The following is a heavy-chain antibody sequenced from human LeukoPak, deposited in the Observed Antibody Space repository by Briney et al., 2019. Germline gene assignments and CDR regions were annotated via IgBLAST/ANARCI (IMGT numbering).Heavy chain of an antibody. Sequence: SVKVSCKASGGTFSSYAISWVRQAPGQGLEWMGRIIPILGIANYAQKFQGRVTITADKSTSTAYMELSSLRSEDTAVYYCARVLPFTSMPDYWGQGTLVTVSS. V-gene: IGHV1-69*04. CDR3: ARVLPFTSMPDY. D-gene: IGHD2-2*01. CDR1: GGTFSSYA. J-gene: IGHJ4*02. CDR2: IIPILGIA.